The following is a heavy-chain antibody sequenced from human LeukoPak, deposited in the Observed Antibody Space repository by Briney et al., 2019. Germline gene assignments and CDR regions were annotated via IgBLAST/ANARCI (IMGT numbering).Heavy chain of an antibody. J-gene: IGHJ6*02. CDR3: AKASYGYDYYGMDV. Sequence: GGSLRLSCAASGFTFSSYAMSWVRQAPVKGLEWVSAISGSGGSTYYADSVKGRFTISRDNSKNTLYLQMNSLRAEDTAVYYCAKASYGYDYYGMDVWGQGTTVTVSS. CDR1: GFTFSSYA. D-gene: IGHD4-17*01. V-gene: IGHV3-23*01. CDR2: ISGSGGST.